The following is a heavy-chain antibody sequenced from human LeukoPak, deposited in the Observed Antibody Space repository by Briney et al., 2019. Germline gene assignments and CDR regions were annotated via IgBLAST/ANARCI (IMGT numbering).Heavy chain of an antibody. J-gene: IGHJ4*02. D-gene: IGHD3-10*01. V-gene: IGHV3-30-3*01. CDR1: GFTFSSYA. CDR2: ISYDGSNK. Sequence: GRSLRLSCAASGFTFSSYAMHWVHQAPGKGLEWVAVISYDGSNKYYADSVKGRFTISRDNSKNTLYLQMNSLRAEDTAVYYCAREVTMVRGVIGLLDYWGQGTLVTVSS. CDR3: AREVTMVRGVIGLLDY.